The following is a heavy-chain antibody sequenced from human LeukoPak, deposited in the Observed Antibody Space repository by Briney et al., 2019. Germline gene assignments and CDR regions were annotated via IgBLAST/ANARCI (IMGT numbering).Heavy chain of an antibody. CDR3: ESSGRRWKNYYFDY. V-gene: IGHV1-2*02. D-gene: IGHD3-10*01. J-gene: IGHJ4*02. CDR2: INPNSGGT. CDR1: GYTFTGYY. Sequence: ASVKVSCKASGYTFTGYYMHWVRHAPGQGLEWMGWINPNSGGTNYAQKFQGRVTMNRDTSISTAYMELSRLRSDDTAVYYCESSGRRWKNYYFDYWGQGTLVTVSS.